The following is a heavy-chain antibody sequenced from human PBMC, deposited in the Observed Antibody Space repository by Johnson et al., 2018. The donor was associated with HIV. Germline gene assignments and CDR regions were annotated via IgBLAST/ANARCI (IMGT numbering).Heavy chain of an antibody. CDR3: ARVTKYYFDSSVDAFDI. J-gene: IGHJ3*02. CDR1: GFTFSSYG. CDR2: ISYDGSEK. D-gene: IGHD3-22*01. V-gene: IGHV3-30*03. Sequence: VQLVESGGGVVQPGGSLRLSCAASGFTFSSYGMHWVRQAPGKGLEGVAVISYDGSEKYYVDSVKGRFTISRDNAKNSLYLQMNSLRAEDTAVYYCARVTKYYFDSSVDAFDIWGQGTVVTVSS.